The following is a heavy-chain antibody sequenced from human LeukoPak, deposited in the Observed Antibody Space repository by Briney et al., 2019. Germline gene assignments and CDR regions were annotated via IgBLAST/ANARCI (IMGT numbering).Heavy chain of an antibody. CDR1: GFTFGDYA. CDR2: IRSKAYGGTT. CDR3: TRGGYGSGIEDV. Sequence: GGSLRLSCTASGFTFGDYAMSWVRQAPGKGLEWVGFIRSKAYGGTTEYAAPVKGRFTISRDDSKSIAYLQMNSLKTEDTAVYYCTRGGYGSGIEDVWGKGTTVTISS. D-gene: IGHD3-10*01. J-gene: IGHJ6*04. V-gene: IGHV3-49*04.